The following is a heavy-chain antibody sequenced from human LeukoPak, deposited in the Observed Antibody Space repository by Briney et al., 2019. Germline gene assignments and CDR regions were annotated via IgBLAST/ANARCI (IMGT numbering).Heavy chain of an antibody. CDR3: ARAKTGIAVAGTVNWFDP. V-gene: IGHV4-59*01. CDR1: GGSISSYY. J-gene: IGHJ5*02. Sequence: SETLSLTCTVSGGSISSYYWSWIRQPPGKGLEWIGYIYYSGSTNYNPSLKSRVTISVDTSKNQFSLKLGSVTAADTAVYYCARAKTGIAVAGTVNWFDPWGQGTLVTVSS. CDR2: IYYSGST. D-gene: IGHD6-19*01.